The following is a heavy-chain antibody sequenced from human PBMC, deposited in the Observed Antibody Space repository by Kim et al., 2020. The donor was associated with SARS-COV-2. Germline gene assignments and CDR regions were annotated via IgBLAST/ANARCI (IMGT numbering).Heavy chain of an antibody. D-gene: IGHD6-25*01. CDR2: TYYRSKWYN. J-gene: IGHJ4*02. Sequence: SQTLSLTCAISGDSVSSNNAAWHWIRQSPSRGLEWLGMTYYRSKWYNDYALSVKSRMTINPDTSNNQFSLQLNSVTPEDTAVYYCGRGSYNSGWYWGQGTAVTVYS. V-gene: IGHV6-1*01. CDR1: GDSVSSNNAA. CDR3: GRGSYNSGWY.